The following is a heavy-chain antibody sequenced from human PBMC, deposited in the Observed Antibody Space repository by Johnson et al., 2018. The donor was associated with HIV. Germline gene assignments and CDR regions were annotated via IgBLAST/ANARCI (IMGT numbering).Heavy chain of an antibody. V-gene: IGHV3-33*01. Sequence: QMLLVESGGGVVQPGRSLRLSCAASGFTFSTYGMHWVRQAPGKGLEWVAVMWYDGSNKYYADSVKGRFPISRDNSKNTLFLHMNSLRTEDTAIYYCARVGYSSVLWKLSEDAFDIWGQGTMVTVSS. CDR2: MWYDGSNK. D-gene: IGHD6-19*01. J-gene: IGHJ3*02. CDR1: GFTFSTYG. CDR3: ARVGYSSVLWKLSEDAFDI.